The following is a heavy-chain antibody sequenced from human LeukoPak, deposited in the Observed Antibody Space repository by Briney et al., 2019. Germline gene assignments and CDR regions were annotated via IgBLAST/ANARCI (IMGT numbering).Heavy chain of an antibody. CDR2: ISSSSSYI. Sequence: GGSLRLSCAASGFTFSSYSMNWVRQAPGKGLEWVSSISSSSSYIYYADSVKGRFTISRDNAKNSLYLQMNSLRAEDTAVYYCAREIMGYSYGHDAFDIWGQGTMVTVSS. J-gene: IGHJ3*02. CDR1: GFTFSSYS. CDR3: AREIMGYSYGHDAFDI. D-gene: IGHD5-18*01. V-gene: IGHV3-21*01.